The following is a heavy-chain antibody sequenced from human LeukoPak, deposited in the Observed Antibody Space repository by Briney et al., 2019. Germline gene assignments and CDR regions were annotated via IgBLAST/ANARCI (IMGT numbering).Heavy chain of an antibody. J-gene: IGHJ4*02. Sequence: GGSLRLSCAASGFSFNTYSVNWVRQAPGKGQEWVASISGDGRATYHADSVKGRFTISRDNAKRSLYLQMNSLRAEDTAAYYCTTGPYYYDSSGYYYRTTEEDYWGQGTLVTVSS. CDR2: ISGDGRAT. CDR3: TTGPYYYDSSGYYYRTTEEDY. CDR1: GFSFNTYS. V-gene: IGHV3-21*01. D-gene: IGHD3-22*01.